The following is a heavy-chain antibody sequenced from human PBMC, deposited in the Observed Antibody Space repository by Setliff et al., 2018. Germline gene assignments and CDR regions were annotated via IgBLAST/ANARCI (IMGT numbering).Heavy chain of an antibody. CDR2: IGESGNNI. J-gene: IGHJ2*01. D-gene: IGHD3-9*01. Sequence: LRLSCAASGFTFSGYYMQWVRQAPGKGLEWVSYIGESGNNIHYADSVKGRFTIPRDNAKNSLYLQMNSLRVEDTALYYCAGDQPYYDILTGYYSGWYFDLWGRGTLVTVSS. CDR3: AGDQPYYDILTGYYSGWYFDL. V-gene: IGHV3-11*04. CDR1: GFTFSGYY.